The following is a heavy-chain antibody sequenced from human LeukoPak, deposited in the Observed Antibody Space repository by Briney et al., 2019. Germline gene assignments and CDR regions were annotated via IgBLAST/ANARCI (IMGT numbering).Heavy chain of an antibody. Sequence: SETLSLTCAVYGGSFSGYYWSWIRQPPGKGLEWIGEINHSGSTNYNPSLKSRVTISVDTSKNQFSLKLSSVTAADTAVYYCARVTGYSSSWYAGYYYYYMDVWGKGTTVTISS. CDR3: ARVTGYSSSWYAGYYYYYMDV. D-gene: IGHD6-13*01. CDR1: GGSFSGYY. CDR2: INHSGST. V-gene: IGHV4-34*01. J-gene: IGHJ6*03.